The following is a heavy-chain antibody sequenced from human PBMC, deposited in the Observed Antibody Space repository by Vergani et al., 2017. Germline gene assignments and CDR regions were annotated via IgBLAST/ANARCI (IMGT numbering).Heavy chain of an antibody. J-gene: IGHJ6*02. CDR1: GGTFSSYT. V-gene: IGHV1-69*02. D-gene: IGHD4-17*01. Sequence: QVQLVQSGAEVKKPGSSVKVSCKASGGTFSSYTISWVRQAPGQGLEWMGRIIPILGIANYAQKFQGRVTITADKSTSTAYMELSSLRSEDTAVYYWARGGRDGDYGMDVWGQGTTVTVSS. CDR3: ARGGRDGDYGMDV. CDR2: IIPILGIA.